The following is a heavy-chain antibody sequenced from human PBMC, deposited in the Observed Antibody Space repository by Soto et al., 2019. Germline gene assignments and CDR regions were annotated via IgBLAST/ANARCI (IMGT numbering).Heavy chain of an antibody. J-gene: IGHJ6*04. Sequence: QVQLVQSGAEVKKPGTSVKVSCKASGYTFTNYYIHWVRQAPGQGLEWMGIINPKSGGTTYAQKFQGKIPWKGDGPPTTAKRRRTSWKSEDRAVNYGARDHSVLLWSGDFPNFSSSTGMALGAKGPRVPV. D-gene: IGHD3-10*02. CDR1: GYTFTNYY. CDR3: ARDHSVLLWSGDFPNFSSSTGMAL. CDR2: INPKSGGT. V-gene: IGHV1-46*01.